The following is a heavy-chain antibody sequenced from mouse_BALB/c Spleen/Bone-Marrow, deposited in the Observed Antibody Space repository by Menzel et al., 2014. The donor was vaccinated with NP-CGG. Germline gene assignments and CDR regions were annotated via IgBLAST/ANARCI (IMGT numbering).Heavy chain of an antibody. CDR1: GFNIKDTY. J-gene: IGHJ4*01. CDR3: ARWKLRLAMYY. D-gene: IGHD2-12*01. CDR2: IDPADGST. V-gene: IGHV14-3*02. Sequence: VQLKQSGAELVKPGASVKLSCTASGFNIKDTYMHWVKQRPEQGLEWIGRIDPADGSTKYDPKFQGKATITADTSSNTAYPQLSRLRSEDTAVYFCARWKLRLAMYYWGHGESDTVSS.